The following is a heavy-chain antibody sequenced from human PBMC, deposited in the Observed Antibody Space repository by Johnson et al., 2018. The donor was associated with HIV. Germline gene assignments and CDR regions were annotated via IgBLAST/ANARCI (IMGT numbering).Heavy chain of an antibody. D-gene: IGHD5-24*01. CDR3: AKDGDDGDGPDGTKGAFDI. J-gene: IGHJ3*02. Sequence: QVQLVESGGGVVQPGTSLRLSCAASGFTFSTYGMHWVRQAPGKGLEWVAVISYDGTYEFYVDSVKARFTISRDDARNTLYLQMNSLRIEDTGLYYCAKDGDDGDGPDGTKGAFDIWGQGTMVTVSS. CDR1: GFTFSTYG. V-gene: IGHV3-30*18. CDR2: ISYDGTYE.